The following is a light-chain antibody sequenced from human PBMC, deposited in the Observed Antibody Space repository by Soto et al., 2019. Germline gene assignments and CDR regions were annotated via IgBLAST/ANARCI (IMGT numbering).Light chain of an antibody. J-gene: IGKJ4*01. CDR1: QDISNY. CDR2: DAS. Sequence: DIQMTQSPSSLSASVGDRVTITCQASQDISNYLNWYQQKPGKAPKLLIYDASNLETGVPSRFSGSGSGTDFTFTISSLQPEDIATYYCQQCDNPFTFGGGTKVEIK. CDR3: QQCDNPFT. V-gene: IGKV1-33*01.